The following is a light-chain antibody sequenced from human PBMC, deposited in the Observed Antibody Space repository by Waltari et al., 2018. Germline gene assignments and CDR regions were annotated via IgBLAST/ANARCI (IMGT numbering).Light chain of an antibody. V-gene: IGKV1-9*01. CDR2: AAS. CDR3: QQFNSYPRT. J-gene: IGKJ1*01. Sequence: IQLTQSPSALSASVGDRVTITCRATQDIYTYLAWYQQEPGKAPKLLIYAASTLQSGVPSRFSGSGSGTEFTLTISSLQPEDFATYYCQQFNSYPRTFGQGTKVEIK. CDR1: QDIYTY.